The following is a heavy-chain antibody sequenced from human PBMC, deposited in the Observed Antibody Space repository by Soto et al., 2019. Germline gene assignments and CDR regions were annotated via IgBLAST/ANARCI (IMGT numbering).Heavy chain of an antibody. Sequence: LSLTCFVSGYSITSGGYYWSWIRHHPGKGLEWIGSFYSSGSIIYNPSLRSRVSISGDTSSNQFSMSLTSVTAADTARYYCARMYSSGSGWFHPWGQGTLVTVYS. CDR2: FYSSGSI. CDR1: GYSITSGGYY. V-gene: IGHV4-31*03. D-gene: IGHD6-19*01. CDR3: ARMYSSGSGWFHP. J-gene: IGHJ5*02.